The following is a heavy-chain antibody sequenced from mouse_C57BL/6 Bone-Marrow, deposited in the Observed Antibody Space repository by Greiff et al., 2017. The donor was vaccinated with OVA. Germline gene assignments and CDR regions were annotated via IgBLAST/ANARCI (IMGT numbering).Heavy chain of an antibody. CDR2: INPSSGYT. D-gene: IGHD2-4*01. V-gene: IGHV1-4*01. CDR1: GCTFTSYT. Sequence: VQLQQSGAELARPGASVKMSCKASGCTFTSYTMHWVKQRPGQGLEWIGYINPSSGYTKYNQKFKDKATLTADKSSSTAYMQLSSLTSEDSAVYYCAFYDYDYFDYWGQGTTLTVSS. CDR3: AFYDYDYFDY. J-gene: IGHJ2*01.